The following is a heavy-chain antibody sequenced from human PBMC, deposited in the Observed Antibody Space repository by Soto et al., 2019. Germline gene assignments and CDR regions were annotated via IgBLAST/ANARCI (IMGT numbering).Heavy chain of an antibody. V-gene: IGHV3-30-3*01. CDR3: ARGLESGSFDY. CDR1: GFTFSSYA. Sequence: QVQLVESGGGVVQPGRSLRLSCAASGFTFSSYAMHWVRQAPGKGLEWVAVISYDGSNKYYADSVKGRFTISRDNSKNPLYLQMNSLRAEDTAVYYCARGLESGSFDYWGQGTLVTVSS. D-gene: IGHD5-12*01. CDR2: ISYDGSNK. J-gene: IGHJ4*02.